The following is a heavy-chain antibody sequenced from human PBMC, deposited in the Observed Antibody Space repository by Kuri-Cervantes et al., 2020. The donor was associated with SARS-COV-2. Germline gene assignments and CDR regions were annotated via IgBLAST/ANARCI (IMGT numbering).Heavy chain of an antibody. CDR2: IYSGGST. J-gene: IGHJ4*02. D-gene: IGHD6-13*01. CDR3: AIAAAEFFDY. CDR1: GFTVCSNY. V-gene: IGHV3-53*01. Sequence: LSLTCAASGFTVCSNYMSWVRQALGKGLEWVSVIYSGGSTYYADSVKGRFTISRDNSKNTLYLQMNSLRAEDTAVYYCAIAAAEFFDYWGQGTLVTVSS.